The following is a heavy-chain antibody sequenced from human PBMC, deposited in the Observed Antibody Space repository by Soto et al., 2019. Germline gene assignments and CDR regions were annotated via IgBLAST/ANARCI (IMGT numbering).Heavy chain of an antibody. D-gene: IGHD3-10*01. CDR3: ARGSLVRGIYY. V-gene: IGHV4-30-4*01. Sequence: PSGTLSLTCTVSGGSLSSGDYYWSWIRHPTGKGLEGIGSIYYSGNTFYNPSLKSRVTISVDTSKNQFSLRLSSVSAAYTSVYSCARGSLVRGIYYLGRGTLVTVSS. J-gene: IGHJ4*02. CDR1: GGSLSSGDYY. CDR2: IYYSGNT.